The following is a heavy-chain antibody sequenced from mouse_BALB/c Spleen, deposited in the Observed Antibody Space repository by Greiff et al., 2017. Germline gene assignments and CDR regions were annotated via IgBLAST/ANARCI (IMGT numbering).Heavy chain of an antibody. D-gene: IGHD4-1*01. CDR3: ARRVNWDDYFDY. J-gene: IGHJ2*01. V-gene: IGHV14-3*02. CDR1: GFNIKDTY. CDR2: IDPANGNT. Sequence: VQLQQSGAELVKPGASVKLSCTASGFNIKDTYMHWVKQRPEQGLEWIGRIDPANGNTKYDPKFQGKVTITADTSSNTAYLQLSSLTSEDTDVYYCARRVNWDDYFDYWGQGTTLTVSS.